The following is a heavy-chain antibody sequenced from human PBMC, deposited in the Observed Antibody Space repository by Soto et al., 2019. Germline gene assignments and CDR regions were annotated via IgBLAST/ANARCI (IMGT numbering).Heavy chain of an antibody. D-gene: IGHD6-13*01. CDR1: GYTFTSYA. CDR3: ASVDPYSSSWYGGGLDY. CDR2: INAGNGNT. J-gene: IGHJ4*02. Sequence: QVQLVQSGAEVKKPGASVKVSCKASGYTFTSYAMHWVRQAPGQRLEWMGWINAGNGNTKYSQKFQGRVTITRDTSXSXADMELSSLRSEDTAGYYCASVDPYSSSWYGGGLDYWGQGTLVTVSS. V-gene: IGHV1-3*01.